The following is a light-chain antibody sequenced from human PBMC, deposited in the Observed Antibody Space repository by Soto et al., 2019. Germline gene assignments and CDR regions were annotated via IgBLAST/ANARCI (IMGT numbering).Light chain of an antibody. CDR1: QSVRGN. CDR2: GAS. V-gene: IGKV3-15*01. CDR3: QHYDDWPRT. J-gene: IGKJ1*01. Sequence: EIVMTQSPATLSVSPGERATLSCRASQSVRGNLAWYQQKPGQSPRLLIFGASTRATGVPDRFSGSGSGAELILTLISLQSEDFAIYYCQHYDDWPRTFGLGTKVEVK.